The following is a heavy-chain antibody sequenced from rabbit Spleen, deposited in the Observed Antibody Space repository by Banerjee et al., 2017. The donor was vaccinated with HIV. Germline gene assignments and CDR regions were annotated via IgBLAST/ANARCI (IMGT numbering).Heavy chain of an antibody. CDR3: ARDTSSSFSSYGMDL. D-gene: IGHD1-1*01. CDR1: GFDFSSYS. V-gene: IGHV1S45*01. CDR2: IAGSSSGFT. J-gene: IGHJ6*01. Sequence: QEQLKETGGGLVQPGGSLTLSCKTSGFDFSSYSMSWVRQAPGKGLEWISCIAGSSSGFTYFASWAKGRFTISKTSSTTVTLQMTSLTAADTATYFCARDTSSSFSSYGMDLWGPGTLVTVS.